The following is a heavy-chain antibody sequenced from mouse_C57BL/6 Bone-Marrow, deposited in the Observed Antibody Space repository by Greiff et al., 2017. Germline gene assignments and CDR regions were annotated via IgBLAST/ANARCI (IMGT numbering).Heavy chain of an antibody. CDR2: IHPSSGYT. CDR3: ARLGEYDGYDAWFAY. D-gene: IGHD2-3*01. J-gene: IGHJ3*01. CDR1: GYTFTSYT. V-gene: IGHV1-4*01. Sequence: QVQLQQSGAELARPGASVKMSCKASGYTFTSYTMHWVKQRPGQGLEWIGDIHPSSGYTKYNQKFKDKATLTVDKSSSTAYMQLSSLTSEDSAVYFCARLGEYDGYDAWFAYWGQGTLVTVSA.